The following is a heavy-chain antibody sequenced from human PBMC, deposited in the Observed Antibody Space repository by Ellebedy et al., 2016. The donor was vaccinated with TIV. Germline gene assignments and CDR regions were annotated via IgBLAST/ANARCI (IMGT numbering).Heavy chain of an antibody. CDR3: ARAGNGDGYNGRSFDY. CDR2: INHSGST. J-gene: IGHJ4*02. V-gene: IGHV4-34*01. Sequence: SETLSLXCAVYGDPFSGYYWSWIRQPPGKGLEWIGEINHSGSTNYNPSLKSRVTISVDTSKSQFSLKMSSVTAADTAVYYCARAGNGDGYNGRSFDYWGQGTLVTVSS. D-gene: IGHD5-24*01. CDR1: GDPFSGYY.